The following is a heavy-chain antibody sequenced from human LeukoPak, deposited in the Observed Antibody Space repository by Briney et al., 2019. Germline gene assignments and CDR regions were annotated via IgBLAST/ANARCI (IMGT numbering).Heavy chain of an antibody. J-gene: IGHJ4*02. CDR3: ARVGGYGDYHY. Sequence: ASGKVSCKASGYTFTVYYMHWVRQAPGQGLEWMGWINPDSGGTNYAQKFQGRVTMTGDTSISTAYMELSRLRSDDTAVYYCARVGGYGDYHYWGQGTLVTVSS. V-gene: IGHV1-2*02. CDR2: INPDSGGT. D-gene: IGHD4-17*01. CDR1: GYTFTVYY.